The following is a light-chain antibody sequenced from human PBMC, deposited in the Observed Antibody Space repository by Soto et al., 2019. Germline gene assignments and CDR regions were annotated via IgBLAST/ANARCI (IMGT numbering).Light chain of an antibody. CDR1: ESISSSY. Sequence: EIVLTQSPGTLSLSPGERATLSCRATESISSSYLAWYQQKPGQAPRLLIYWATSRATGIPDRFSGSSSRTDFTLTISRLEPEDFAVYYCQQYGSSPPWTFGQGTNVDIK. J-gene: IGKJ1*01. CDR2: WAT. CDR3: QQYGSSPPWT. V-gene: IGKV3-20*01.